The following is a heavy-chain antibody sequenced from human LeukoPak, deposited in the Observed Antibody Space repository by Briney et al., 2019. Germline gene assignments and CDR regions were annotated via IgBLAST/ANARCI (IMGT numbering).Heavy chain of an antibody. Sequence: GRSLGLSCAASGFTFSSYAMHWVRQAPGKGLEWVAVISYDGSNKYYANSVKGRFTISRDNSKNTLYLQMNSLRAEDTAVYYCARADIVVVPAAIMAGFFDYWGQGTLVTVSS. CDR2: ISYDGSNK. D-gene: IGHD2-2*02. CDR3: ARADIVVVPAAIMAGFFDY. CDR1: GFTFSSYA. J-gene: IGHJ4*02. V-gene: IGHV3-30*04.